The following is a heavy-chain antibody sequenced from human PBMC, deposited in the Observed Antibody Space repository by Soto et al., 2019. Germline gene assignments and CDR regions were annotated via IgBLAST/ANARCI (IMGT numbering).Heavy chain of an antibody. CDR1: GYTFTSYG. V-gene: IGHV1-18*01. J-gene: IGHJ6*02. D-gene: IGHD2-2*01. CDR2: ISAYNGNT. Sequence: ASVKVSCKASGYTFTSYGISWVRQAPGQGLEWMGWISAYNGNTNYAQKLQGRVTMTTDTSTSTAYMELRGLRSDDTAVYYCARDIVVVPAAIRYYYGMDVWGQGTTVTAP. CDR3: ARDIVVVPAAIRYYYGMDV.